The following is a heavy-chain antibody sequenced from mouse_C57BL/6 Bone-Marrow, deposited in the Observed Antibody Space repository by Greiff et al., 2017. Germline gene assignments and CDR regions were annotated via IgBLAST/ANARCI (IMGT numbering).Heavy chain of an antibody. J-gene: IGHJ2*01. CDR2: ISAGGSYT. V-gene: IGHV5-4*01. CDR3: ARDLLCYYGFDY. D-gene: IGHD1-1*01. CDR1: GFTFSSYA. Sequence: EVKLMESGGGLVKPGGSLKLSCAASGFTFSSYAMSWVRQTPEKRLEWVATISAGGSYTYYPDNVKGRFTISRDNAKNKLYLQMSHLKSEDTAMYYCARDLLCYYGFDYWGQGTTLTVSS.